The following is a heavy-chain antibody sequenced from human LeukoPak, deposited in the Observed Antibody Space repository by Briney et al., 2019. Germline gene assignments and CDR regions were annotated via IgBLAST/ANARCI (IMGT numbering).Heavy chain of an antibody. CDR3: ARGIPKFRPSSGWDYYYMDV. J-gene: IGHJ6*03. Sequence: PSETLSLTCTVSGYSISSGYYWGWIRQPPGKGLEWIGRIYTSGSTNYNPSLKSRVTMSVDTSKNQFSLKLSSVTAADTAVYYCARGIPKFRPSSGWDYYYMDVWGKGTTVTVSS. V-gene: IGHV4-38-2*02. D-gene: IGHD6-19*01. CDR2: IYTSGST. CDR1: GYSISSGYY.